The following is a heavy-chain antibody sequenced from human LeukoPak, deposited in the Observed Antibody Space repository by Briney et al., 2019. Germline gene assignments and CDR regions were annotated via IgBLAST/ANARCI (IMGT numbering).Heavy chain of an antibody. CDR1: GGSISSSSYY. J-gene: IGHJ4*02. D-gene: IGHD2-15*01. Sequence: SETLSLTCTVSGGSISSSSYYWGWIRQPPGKGLEWIGSIYYSGSTYYNPSLKSRVTISVDTSKNQFSLKLSSVTAADTAVYYCAIGLLGQFDYWGQGTLVTVSS. CDR3: AIGLLGQFDY. V-gene: IGHV4-39*07. CDR2: IYYSGST.